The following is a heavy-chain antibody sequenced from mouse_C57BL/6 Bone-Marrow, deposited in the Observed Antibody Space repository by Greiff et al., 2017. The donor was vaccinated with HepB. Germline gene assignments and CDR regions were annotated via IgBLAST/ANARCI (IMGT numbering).Heavy chain of an antibody. CDR1: GYTFTSYW. V-gene: IGHV1-64*01. CDR2: IHPYSGST. J-gene: IGHJ2*01. Sequence: QVQLKHPGAELVKPGASVKLSCKASGYTFTSYWLHWVKQRPGQGLEWIGMIHPYSGSTNYNEKFKSKATLTVDKSTSTAYMQRSSLTSEYSAVYYCTRKGIEDYDRYYWGQGTTRTVSS. CDR3: TRKGIEDYDRYY. D-gene: IGHD2-4*01.